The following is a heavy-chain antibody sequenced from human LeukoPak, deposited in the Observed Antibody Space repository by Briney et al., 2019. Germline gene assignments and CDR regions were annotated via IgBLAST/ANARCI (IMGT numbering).Heavy chain of an antibody. CDR2: LYYGGTN. CDR3: ARRGHSPSGSPY. CDR1: GASITSSGFY. D-gene: IGHD3-10*01. J-gene: IGHJ4*02. Sequence: SETLSLTCTVSGASITSSGFYWAWVRRPPGKGLEWIGSLYYGGTNYYNPSLQSRVTISGDTSKNQFSLELASVTAADTAVYYCARRGHSPSGSPYWGQGTQVTVAS. V-gene: IGHV4-39*01.